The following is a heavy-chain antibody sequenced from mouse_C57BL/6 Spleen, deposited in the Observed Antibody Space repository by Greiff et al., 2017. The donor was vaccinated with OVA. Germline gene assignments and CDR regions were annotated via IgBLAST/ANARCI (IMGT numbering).Heavy chain of an antibody. Sequence: QVQLQQPGAELVMPGASVKLSCKASGYTFTSYWMHWVKQRPGQGLEWIGEIDPSDSYTNYNQKFKGKSTLTVDKSSSTAYMQLSSLTSEDSAVYYCASSYGNPAWFAYWGQGTLVTVSA. CDR1: GYTFTSYW. D-gene: IGHD2-1*01. V-gene: IGHV1-69*01. CDR2: IDPSDSYT. CDR3: ASSYGNPAWFAY. J-gene: IGHJ3*01.